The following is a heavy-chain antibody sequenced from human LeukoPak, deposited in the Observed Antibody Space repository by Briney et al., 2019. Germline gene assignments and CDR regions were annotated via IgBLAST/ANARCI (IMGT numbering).Heavy chain of an antibody. CDR1: GFTFSNYG. CDR3: ARDTNKAGYYYMDV. V-gene: IGHV3-33*08. Sequence: GGSLRLSCAASGFTFSNYGIHWVRQAPGKGLEWVAIISYDGNNKYYADSVKGRFIISRDNSKNTLYVQMNSLRVEDTALYYCARDTNKAGYYYMDVWNKGTTVTVSS. J-gene: IGHJ6*03. D-gene: IGHD1-1*01. CDR2: ISYDGNNK.